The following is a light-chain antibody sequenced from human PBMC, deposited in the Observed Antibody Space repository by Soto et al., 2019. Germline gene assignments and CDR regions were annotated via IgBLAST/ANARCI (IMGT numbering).Light chain of an antibody. Sequence: DIQMTQSPPSLSASVGDRVTITCRASQSIRSYVNWYQQKPGKGPKLLVYAASTLQSGIPSRFSGSGSGTDFSLTISGLKPEDFATYYCQQTYSTHPWTFGQGTKVDIK. J-gene: IGKJ1*01. V-gene: IGKV1-39*01. CDR2: AAS. CDR1: QSIRSY. CDR3: QQTYSTHPWT.